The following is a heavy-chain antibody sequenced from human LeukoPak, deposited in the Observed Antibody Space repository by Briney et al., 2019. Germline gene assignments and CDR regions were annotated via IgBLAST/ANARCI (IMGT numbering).Heavy chain of an antibody. CDR1: GFTFGDHY. CDR2: MSSSGATI. J-gene: IGHJ4*02. Sequence: GGSLRLSCAASGFTFGDHYMSWIRQAPGKGLEWVSCMSSSGATIYYADSVKGRFTISRDNPKNSLYLQMNSLRAEDTAVYYCAGEVIDRLMYYYDSSGTFDYWGQGTLVTVSS. CDR3: AGEVIDRLMYYYDSSGTFDY. V-gene: IGHV3-11*01. D-gene: IGHD3-22*01.